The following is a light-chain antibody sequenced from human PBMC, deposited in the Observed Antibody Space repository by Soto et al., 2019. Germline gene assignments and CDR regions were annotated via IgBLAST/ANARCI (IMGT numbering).Light chain of an antibody. J-gene: IGLJ1*01. CDR2: GVS. CDR3: CSYTRNIPPYV. Sequence: QSALTQPASVSGSPGQSITISCTGTSSDIGGHNDVSWYQQHTGKSPKLLIYGVSNRPSGVSNRFSASKSGNTASLTISGLQAEDETDYYCCSYTRNIPPYVFGTGTKLTVL. V-gene: IGLV2-14*01. CDR1: SSDIGGHND.